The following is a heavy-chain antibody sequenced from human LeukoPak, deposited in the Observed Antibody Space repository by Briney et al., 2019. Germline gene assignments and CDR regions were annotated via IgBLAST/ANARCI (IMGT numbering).Heavy chain of an antibody. CDR3: AKNPKITMIVVVLRRGGEYYFDY. CDR2: ISGSGGST. Sequence: GGSLRLSCAASGFTFSSYGMSWVRQAPGKGLEWVSAISGSGGSTYYADSVKGRFTISRDNSKNTLYLQMNSLRAEDTAVYYCAKNPKITMIVVVLRRGGEYYFDYWGQGTLVTVSS. J-gene: IGHJ4*02. D-gene: IGHD3-22*01. CDR1: GFTFSSYG. V-gene: IGHV3-23*01.